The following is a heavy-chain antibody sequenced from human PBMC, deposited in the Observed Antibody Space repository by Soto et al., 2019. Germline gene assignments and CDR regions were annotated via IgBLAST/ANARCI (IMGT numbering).Heavy chain of an antibody. V-gene: IGHV1-8*01. Sequence: ASVKVSCKASGYTFTSYDINWVRQATGQGLERMGWMNPNSGNTGYAQKFQGRVTMTRNTSISTAYMELSSLRSEDTAVYYCASGLYDYVWGSYRVYYYGMDVWGQGTTVTVSS. CDR1: GYTFTSYD. D-gene: IGHD3-16*02. CDR3: ASGLYDYVWGSYRVYYYGMDV. CDR2: MNPNSGNT. J-gene: IGHJ6*02.